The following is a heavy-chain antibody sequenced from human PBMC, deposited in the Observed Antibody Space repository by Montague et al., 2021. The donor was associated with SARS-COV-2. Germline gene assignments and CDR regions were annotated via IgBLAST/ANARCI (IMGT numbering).Heavy chain of an antibody. D-gene: IGHD2-2*01. J-gene: IGHJ4*02. CDR3: AILLPSYCSTNKCYPYYFDV. V-gene: IGHV4-39*02. Sequence: SETLSLTCTVSGGSISSPDYYWDWIRQSPGKGLEWIGSISYAGRTYYNPSLRSRVSLSMDTSKNLFSLSLNSVTAADTAVYFCAILLPSYCSTNKCYPYYFDVWGQGTLVTVSS. CDR1: GGSISSPDYY. CDR2: ISYAGRT.